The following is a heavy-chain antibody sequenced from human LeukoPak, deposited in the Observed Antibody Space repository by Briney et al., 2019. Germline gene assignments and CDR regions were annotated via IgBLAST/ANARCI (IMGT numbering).Heavy chain of an antibody. CDR1: GFTVTNAW. CDR2: IKGNADGGPT. CDR3: AKARSSTVTTSFDY. Sequence: MTGGSLRLSCAGSGFTVTNAWMNWVRQAPGKGPEWVARIKGNADGGPTDYDAPVKGRFTISRDDSKTTLFLQMNSLRAEDTAVYYCAKARSSTVTTSFDYWGQGTLVTVSS. J-gene: IGHJ4*02. D-gene: IGHD4-17*01. V-gene: IGHV3-15*01.